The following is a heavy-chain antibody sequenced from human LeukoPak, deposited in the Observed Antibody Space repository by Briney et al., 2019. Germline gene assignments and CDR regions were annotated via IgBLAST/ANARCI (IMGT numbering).Heavy chain of an antibody. V-gene: IGHV3-15*01. J-gene: IGHJ4*02. CDR1: GFTFSNAW. CDR3: TTKRFGELLLDY. D-gene: IGHD3-10*01. CDR2: IKSKTDGGTT. Sequence: GGSLRLPCAASGFTFSNAWMSWVRQAPGKGLEWVGRIKSKTDGGTTDYAAPVKGRFTISRDDSKNTLYLQMNSLKTEDTAVYYCTTKRFGELLLDYWGQGTLVTVSS.